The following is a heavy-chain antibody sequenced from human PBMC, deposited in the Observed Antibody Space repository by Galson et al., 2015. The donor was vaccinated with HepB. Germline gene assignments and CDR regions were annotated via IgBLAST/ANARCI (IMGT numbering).Heavy chain of an antibody. CDR2: IYSGGST. Sequence: SLRLSCAASGFTVSSNYMSWVRQAPGKGLEWVSVIYSGGSTYYADSVKGRFTISRDNSKNTLYLQMNSLRAEDTAVYYCARKAPDFWTRGDYYGMDVWGQGTTVTVSS. CDR3: ARKAPDFWTRGDYYGMDV. CDR1: GFTVSSNY. J-gene: IGHJ6*02. V-gene: IGHV3-53*01. D-gene: IGHD3-3*01.